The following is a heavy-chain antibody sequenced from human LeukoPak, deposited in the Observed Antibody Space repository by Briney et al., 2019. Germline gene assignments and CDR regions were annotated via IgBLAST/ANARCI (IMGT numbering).Heavy chain of an antibody. CDR2: INHSGST. Sequence: SETLSLTCAVYGGSFSGYYWSWIRQPPGEGLEWIGEINHSGSTNYNPSLKSRVTISVDTSKNQFSLKLSSVTAADTAVYYCARVSRGYSYGPDYWGQGTLVTVSS. V-gene: IGHV4-34*01. CDR3: ARVSRGYSYGPDY. CDR1: GGSFSGYY. J-gene: IGHJ4*02. D-gene: IGHD5-18*01.